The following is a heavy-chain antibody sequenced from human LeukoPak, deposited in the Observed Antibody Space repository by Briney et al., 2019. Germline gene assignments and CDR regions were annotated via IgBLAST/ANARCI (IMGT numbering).Heavy chain of an antibody. CDR3: ARDLSKRFYRSSWCSGMDV. D-gene: IGHD6-13*01. Sequence: ASVKVSCKASGYTFTSSGISWVRQAPGQGLEWMGWISAYNGNTNYAQKLQGRVTMTTDTSTSTAYMELRSLRSDDTAVYYCARDLSKRFYRSSWCSGMDVWGQGTTVTVSS. J-gene: IGHJ6*02. CDR1: GYTFTSSG. CDR2: ISAYNGNT. V-gene: IGHV1-18*01.